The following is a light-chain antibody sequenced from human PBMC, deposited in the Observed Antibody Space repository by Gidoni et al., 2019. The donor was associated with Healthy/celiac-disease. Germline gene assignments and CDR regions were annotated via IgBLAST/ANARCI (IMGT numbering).Light chain of an antibody. CDR3: QQRSNWPPYT. CDR2: DAS. Sequence: IVLTQSPATLSLSPGERATLSCRASQSVSSYLAWYQQQPGQAPRLLIYDASDRATGIPARFSGSGSGTEFTLTISSLEPEDFAVYYCQQRSNWPPYTFXQXTKLEIK. V-gene: IGKV3-11*01. CDR1: QSVSSY. J-gene: IGKJ2*01.